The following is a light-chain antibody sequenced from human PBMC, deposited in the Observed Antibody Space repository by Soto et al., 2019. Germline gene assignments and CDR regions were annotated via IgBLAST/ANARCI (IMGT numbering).Light chain of an antibody. V-gene: IGKV3-20*01. Sequence: EIVLTQSPGTLSLSPGEGATLSCRASQSVSSSDLAWYQQKPGQAPRLLIYGASSRATGIPDRFSGSGSGTDFTLTISRLEPEEFAVYYCQQYGSSPTTFGQGTKV. CDR3: QQYGSSPTT. CDR1: QSVSSSD. CDR2: GAS. J-gene: IGKJ1*01.